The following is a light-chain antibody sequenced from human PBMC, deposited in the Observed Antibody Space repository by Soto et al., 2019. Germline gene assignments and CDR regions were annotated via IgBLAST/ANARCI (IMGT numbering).Light chain of an antibody. Sequence: QSVLTQPPSASGTPGQMVTISCSGNNSNIGNNNVYWYQQLPGTAPKLLIYSSNQRPSGVPDRISGSKSGTSASLAISGLRSEDEADYYCAAWDDSLSGYVFGTGTKVTVL. CDR3: AAWDDSLSGYV. CDR1: NSNIGNNN. J-gene: IGLJ1*01. V-gene: IGLV1-47*02. CDR2: SSN.